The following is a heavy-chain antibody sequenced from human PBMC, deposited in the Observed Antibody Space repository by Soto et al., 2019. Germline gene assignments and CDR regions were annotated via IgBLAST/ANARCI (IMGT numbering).Heavy chain of an antibody. D-gene: IGHD3-3*01. CDR2: IYYSGST. Sequence: PSETLSLTCTVSGGSIGSYYWSWIRQPPWKGLEWIGYIYYSGSTNYNPSLKSRVTISVDTSKNQFSLKLSSVTAADTAVYYCARDTRITIFGVWGKGTTVTVSS. CDR1: GGSIGSYY. J-gene: IGHJ6*04. V-gene: IGHV4-59*01. CDR3: ARDTRITIFGV.